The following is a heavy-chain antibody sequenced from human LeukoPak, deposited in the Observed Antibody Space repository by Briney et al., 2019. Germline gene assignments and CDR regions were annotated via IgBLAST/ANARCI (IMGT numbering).Heavy chain of an antibody. CDR2: INAGNGNT. CDR3: ARVSLEPRTNWFDP. V-gene: IGHV1-3*03. D-gene: IGHD1-1*01. J-gene: IGHJ5*02. CDR1: GYTFTSYA. Sequence: EASVMVSCKASGYTFTSYAMHWVRQAPGQRLEWMGWINAGNGNTKYSQEFQGRVTITRDTSASTAYMELSSLRSEDMAVYYCARVSLEPRTNWFDPWGQGTLVTVSS.